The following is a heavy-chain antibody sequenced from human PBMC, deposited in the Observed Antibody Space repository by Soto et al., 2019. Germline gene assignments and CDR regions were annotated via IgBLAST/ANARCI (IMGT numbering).Heavy chain of an antibody. J-gene: IGHJ5*02. CDR1: GYTFTSYG. CDR2: ISAYNGNT. D-gene: IGHD3-22*01. V-gene: IGHV1-18*01. Sequence: GASVKVSCKASGYTFTSYGISWVRQAPGQGLEWMGWISAYNGNTKYSQKFQGRVTITRDTSASTAYMELSSLRSEDTAVYYCARVYKGGDYDSSGYYFNWFDPWGQGTRVTVSS. CDR3: ARVYKGGDYDSSGYYFNWFDP.